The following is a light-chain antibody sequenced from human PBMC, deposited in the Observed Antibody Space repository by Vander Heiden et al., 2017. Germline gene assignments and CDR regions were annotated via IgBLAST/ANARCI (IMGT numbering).Light chain of an antibody. Sequence: PLLAPRLIIYAAFTRAAGIPDRFSGSRSGTDFTLTITGLERDDSAVYYCQQEQNSPLTFGGGTKVEIK. CDR2: AAF. CDR3: QQEQNSPLT. J-gene: IGKJ4*01. V-gene: IGKV3D-20*01.